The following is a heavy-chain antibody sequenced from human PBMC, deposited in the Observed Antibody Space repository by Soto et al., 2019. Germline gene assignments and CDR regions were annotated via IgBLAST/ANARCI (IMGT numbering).Heavy chain of an antibody. V-gene: IGHV3-13*01. CDR3: AREVRRTSWVGMDV. J-gene: IGHJ6*02. Sequence: EVQLVESGGGLVQPGGSLRLSCAASGFTFSSYDMHWVRQATGKGLEWVSAIGTAGDTYYQGSVKGRFTISRENAKNSLYLQMNSLRAGDTAVYYCAREVRRTSWVGMDVWGQGTTVTVSS. CDR2: IGTAGDT. D-gene: IGHD2-2*01. CDR1: GFTFSSYD.